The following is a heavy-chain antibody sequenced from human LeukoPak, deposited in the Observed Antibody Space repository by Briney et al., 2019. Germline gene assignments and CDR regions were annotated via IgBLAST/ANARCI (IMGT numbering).Heavy chain of an antibody. Sequence: PSETLSLTCAVSGGSISRGADWGWGRQPPGKGLEGSGAISHVGSAYYNPYLNSRVTISIDTSKNQVSLKLSSVTAADTAVYYCANSWYYLDSSGLPKSDAFDRWGQGTLVTVSS. V-gene: IGHV4-38-2*01. CDR1: GGSISRGAD. CDR2: ISHVGSA. CDR3: ANSWYYLDSSGLPKSDAFDR. J-gene: IGHJ3*01. D-gene: IGHD3-22*01.